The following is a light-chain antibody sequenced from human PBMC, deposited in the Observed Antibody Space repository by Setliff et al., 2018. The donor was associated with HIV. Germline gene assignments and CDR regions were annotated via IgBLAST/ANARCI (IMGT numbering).Light chain of an antibody. CDR2: DVS. V-gene: IGLV2-14*03. J-gene: IGLJ1*01. Sequence: QSVLTQPASVSGSPGQSITISCTGTSSDVGGYNYVSWYQQHPGKAPKLMIYDVSKRPSGVSNRFSGPKSGSTASLTISGLQAEDEADYYCSSYTSSSTLRVFGIGTKVT. CDR1: SSDVGGYNY. CDR3: SSYTSSSTLRV.